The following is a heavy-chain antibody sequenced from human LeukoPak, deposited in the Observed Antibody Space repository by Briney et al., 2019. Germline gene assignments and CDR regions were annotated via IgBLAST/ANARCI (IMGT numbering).Heavy chain of an antibody. CDR3: ARDRCYYGEGWFDP. Sequence: GASVKVSCKASGYTFTHCYMHGLRQAPGQGLEWMGWIYPNSGGTNYAQTFQGRVTMTRDTSISTAYMELTWLRSDVTAVYYCARDRCYYGEGWFDPWGQGTLVTVSS. CDR2: IYPNSGGT. J-gene: IGHJ5*02. D-gene: IGHD1-26*01. CDR1: GYTFTHCY. V-gene: IGHV1-2*02.